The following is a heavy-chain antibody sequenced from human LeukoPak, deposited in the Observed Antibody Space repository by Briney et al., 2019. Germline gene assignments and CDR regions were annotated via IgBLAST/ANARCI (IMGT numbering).Heavy chain of an antibody. V-gene: IGHV1-58*02. CDR2: IVVGSGNT. CDR3: AAQVNYHDSTVWDP. Sequence: SVKVSCKASGFTFTSSAMQWVRQARGQRLEWIGWIVVGSGNTNYARKFQERVTITRDMSTSTAYMELSSLRSEDTAVYYCAAQVNYHDSTVWDPWGQGTLVTVSS. CDR1: GFTFTSSA. D-gene: IGHD3-22*01. J-gene: IGHJ5*02.